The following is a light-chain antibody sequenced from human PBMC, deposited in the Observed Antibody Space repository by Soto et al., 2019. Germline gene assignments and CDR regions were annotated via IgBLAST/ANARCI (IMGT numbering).Light chain of an antibody. CDR2: GAS. J-gene: IGKJ1*01. Sequence: EIGLTQSPGTLSLSPGERATLSCRASQSFINNYLAWYHQKPGQAPRLLIYGASNRATGIPDRFSGSGSGTDFPLTISRLAPADFATYYCQQYNSYSTFGQGTKVDIK. V-gene: IGKV3-20*01. CDR3: QQYNSYST. CDR1: QSFINNY.